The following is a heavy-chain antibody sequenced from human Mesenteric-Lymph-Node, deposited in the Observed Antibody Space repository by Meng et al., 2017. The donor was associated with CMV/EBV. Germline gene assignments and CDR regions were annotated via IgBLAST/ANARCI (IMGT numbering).Heavy chain of an antibody. Sequence: GESLKISCAASEFTFSRYWMSWVRQAPGKGLEWVANIKQDGSEEYYAHAVRGRFTISRDNAKNSLYLQMNSLRAEDMAVYYCARRPERYYDFWSGSSFHYYGLDVWGQGTTVTVSS. CDR2: IKQDGSEE. CDR1: EFTFSRYW. CDR3: ARRPERYYDFWSGSSFHYYGLDV. D-gene: IGHD3-3*01. J-gene: IGHJ6*02. V-gene: IGHV3-7*01.